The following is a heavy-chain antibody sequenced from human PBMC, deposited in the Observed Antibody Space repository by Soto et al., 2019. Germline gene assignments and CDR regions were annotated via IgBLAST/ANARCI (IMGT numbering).Heavy chain of an antibody. J-gene: IGHJ5*02. Sequence: QMQLQESGPGLVKPSETLSLTCTVSGASVSNGYWSWIRQPPGQGLEWIGFMYFGGSFNYNPSLPSLVTIAVETSKNQFSMKLTSVTAADTAVYYCARSYYDRTGFAVDPWGQGTLVTVSS. CDR2: MYFGGSF. CDR3: ARSYYDRTGFAVDP. V-gene: IGHV4-59*02. D-gene: IGHD3-22*01. CDR1: GASVSNGY.